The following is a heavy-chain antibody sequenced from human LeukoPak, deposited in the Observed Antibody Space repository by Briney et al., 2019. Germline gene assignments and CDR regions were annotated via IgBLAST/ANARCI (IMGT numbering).Heavy chain of an antibody. J-gene: IGHJ4*02. Sequence: GGPLSLSCAAPGFTFSPFGVSWFRQAPGKGLEGVSSNSGGSSYYADSVKGRFTISRDNSKNTLYLQMNSLRAEDTAVYYCAKDLGSSGWYIDYWGQGTLVTVSS. D-gene: IGHD6-19*01. CDR3: AKDLGSSGWYIDY. V-gene: IGHV3-23*01. CDR1: GFTFSPFG. CDR2: NSGGSS.